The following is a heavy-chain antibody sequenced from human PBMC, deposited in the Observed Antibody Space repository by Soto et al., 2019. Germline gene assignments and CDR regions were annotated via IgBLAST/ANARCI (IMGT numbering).Heavy chain of an antibody. D-gene: IGHD3-10*01. CDR3: AAAYGSGSYSAFDI. J-gene: IGHJ3*02. CDR1: GFTFTSSA. CDR2: IVVGSGNT. Sequence: SVKVSCKASGFTFTSSAMQWVRQARGQRLEWIGWIVVGSGNTNYAQKFQERVTITRDMSTSTAYMELSSLRSEDTAVYYCAAAYGSGSYSAFDIWGQGTMVTVSS. V-gene: IGHV1-58*02.